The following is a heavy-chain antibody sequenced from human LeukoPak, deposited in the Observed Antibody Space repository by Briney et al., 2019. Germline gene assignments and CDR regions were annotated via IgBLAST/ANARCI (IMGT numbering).Heavy chain of an antibody. D-gene: IGHD4-23*01. V-gene: IGHV3-30*04. CDR1: GFTFSSYA. J-gene: IGHJ6*03. Sequence: PGGSLRLSCAASGFTFSSYAMHWVRQAPGKGLEWVAVISYDGSNKYYADSVKGRFTISRDNSKNTLYLQMNSLRAEDTAVYYCARGTYGGGTYYYYMDVWGKGTTVTVSS. CDR3: ARGTYGGGTYYYYMDV. CDR2: ISYDGSNK.